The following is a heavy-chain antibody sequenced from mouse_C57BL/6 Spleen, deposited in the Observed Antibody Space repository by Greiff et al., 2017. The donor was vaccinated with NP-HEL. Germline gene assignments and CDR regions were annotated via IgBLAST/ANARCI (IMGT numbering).Heavy chain of an antibody. CDR3: AREAPSYYAMDY. J-gene: IGHJ4*01. V-gene: IGHV1-61*01. CDR1: GYTFTSYW. Sequence: QVQLQQPGAELVRPGSSVKLSCKASGYTFTSYWMDWVKQRPGQGLEWIGNIYPSDSETHYNQKFKDKATLTVDKSSSTAYMQLSSLTSEDSAVYYCAREAPSYYAMDYWGQGTSVTVSS. CDR2: IYPSDSET.